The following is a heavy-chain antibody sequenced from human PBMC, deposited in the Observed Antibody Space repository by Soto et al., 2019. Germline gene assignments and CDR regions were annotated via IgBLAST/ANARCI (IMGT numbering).Heavy chain of an antibody. J-gene: IGHJ6*02. V-gene: IGHV4-39*01. CDR1: GGSITSSSYY. CDR2: IYYSGST. Sequence: SDTLSLTCTVFGGSITSSSYYWVWIRQPPGKGLEWIGSIYYSGSTYYNPSLKSRVTISVDTSKNQFSLKLSSVTAADTAVYYCARQWRSSWDYYYYGMDVWGQGTTVT. CDR3: ARQWRSSWDYYYYGMDV. D-gene: IGHD6-13*01.